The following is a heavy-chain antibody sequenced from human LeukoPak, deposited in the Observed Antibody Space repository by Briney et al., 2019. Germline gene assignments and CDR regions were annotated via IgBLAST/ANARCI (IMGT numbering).Heavy chain of an antibody. CDR2: ISGSGGST. Sequence: GGSLRLSCAASGFTFSSYAMSWVRQAPGKGLVWVSAISGSGGSTYYADSVKGRFTISRDNSKNTPYLQMNSLRAEDTAVYYCAKWSGDYGPGDYWGQGTLVTVSS. V-gene: IGHV3-23*01. J-gene: IGHJ4*02. CDR1: GFTFSSYA. D-gene: IGHD4-17*01. CDR3: AKWSGDYGPGDY.